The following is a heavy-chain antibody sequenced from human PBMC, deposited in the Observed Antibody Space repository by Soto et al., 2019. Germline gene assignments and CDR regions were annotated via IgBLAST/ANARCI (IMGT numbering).Heavy chain of an antibody. CDR3: ARDPANLALAVAYFDS. CDR1: GSYITNSFY. J-gene: IGHJ4*02. V-gene: IGHV4-38-2*02. Sequence: PSETLSLACIVSGSYITNSFYSRFIRQSPEKGLECIGSISHTGRPSYNPSLKSRVSISVDTSKNQFSLTLTSVTAADTAVYYCARDPANLALAVAYFDSWGQGTLVTVSS. CDR2: ISHTGRP. D-gene: IGHD2-15*01.